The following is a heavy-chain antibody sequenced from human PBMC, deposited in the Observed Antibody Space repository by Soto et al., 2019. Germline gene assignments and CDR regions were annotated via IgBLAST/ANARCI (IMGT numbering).Heavy chain of an antibody. CDR1: GGTFSSYA. J-gene: IGHJ4*02. CDR2: IIPIFGTA. D-gene: IGHD6-13*01. CDR3: AESKGIAAAGIFDY. Sequence: QVQLVQSGAEVKKPGSSVKVSCKASGGTFSSYAISWVRQAPGHGLEWMGGIIPIFGTANYAQKFQGRVKITADESTSTAYMELSSLRSEDTAVYYCAESKGIAAAGIFDYWGQGTLVTVSS. V-gene: IGHV1-69*12.